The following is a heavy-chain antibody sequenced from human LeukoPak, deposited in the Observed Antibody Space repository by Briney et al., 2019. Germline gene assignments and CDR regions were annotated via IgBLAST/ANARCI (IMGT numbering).Heavy chain of an antibody. D-gene: IGHD1-26*01. CDR2: MNLKRGYT. CDR3: PRVAGSIDY. J-gene: IGHJ4*02. CDR1: GYSFTTYD. Sequence: ASVKDSCKASGYSFTTYDINWVRQATGQGLEWMGWMNLKRGYTGNAQKFHGRVTITSHTSTSTVYMELSSLRDDDTAVYFLPRVAGSIDYGGKGTLFTVS. V-gene: IGHV1-8*03.